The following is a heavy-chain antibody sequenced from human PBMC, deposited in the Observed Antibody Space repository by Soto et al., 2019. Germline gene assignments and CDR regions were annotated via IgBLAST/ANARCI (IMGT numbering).Heavy chain of an antibody. D-gene: IGHD3-22*01. CDR1: SFSISSGYY. Sequence: SETLSLTCAVSSFSISSGYYWSWIRQHPGKGLEWIGYIYYSGSTYYNPSLKSRVTISVDTSKNQFSLKLSSVTAADTAVYYCARSRITMIVVVIPDRGEMYFDLWGRGTLVTVSS. V-gene: IGHV4-31*11. CDR2: IYYSGST. CDR3: ARSRITMIVVVIPDRGEMYFDL. J-gene: IGHJ2*01.